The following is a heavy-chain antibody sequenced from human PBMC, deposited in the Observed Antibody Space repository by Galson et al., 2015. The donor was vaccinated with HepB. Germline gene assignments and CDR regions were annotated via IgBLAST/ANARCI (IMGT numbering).Heavy chain of an antibody. CDR2: IWYDGSNK. V-gene: IGHV3-33*01. D-gene: IGHD3-22*01. Sequence: SLRLSCAASGFTFSSYGMHWVRQAPGKGLEWVAVIWYDGSNKYYADSVKGRFTISRDNSKNTLYLQMNSLRAEDTAVYYCARPSYYYDSSGYLHYWGQGTLVTVSS. J-gene: IGHJ4*02. CDR1: GFTFSSYG. CDR3: ARPSYYYDSSGYLHY.